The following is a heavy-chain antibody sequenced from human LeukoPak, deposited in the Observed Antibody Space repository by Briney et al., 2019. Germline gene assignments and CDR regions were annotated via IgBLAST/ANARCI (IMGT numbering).Heavy chain of an antibody. CDR3: TRDDNGYKSFDY. V-gene: IGHV3-49*04. CDR1: GFTFGDYA. J-gene: IGHJ4*02. CDR2: IRSKAYGGTT. D-gene: IGHD5-24*01. Sequence: GGSLRLSCTASGFTFGDYAMSWVRQAPGKGLEWVGFIRSKAYGGTTEYAASVKGRFTISRDDSKSIAYLQMSSLKTEDTAVYYCTRDDNGYKSFDYWGQGTLVTVSS.